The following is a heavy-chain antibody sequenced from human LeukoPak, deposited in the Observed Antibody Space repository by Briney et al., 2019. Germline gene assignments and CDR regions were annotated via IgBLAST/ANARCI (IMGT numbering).Heavy chain of an antibody. CDR1: GFNFDRYT. Sequence: GGSLRLSCATSGFNFDRYTIHWVRQAPGKGLEWVSLAGWAGGTTFYSDSVRGRFTISRDSGRKSVYLQMNSLTTDDTAFYFCARELDTMFFDYWGQGALVAVSS. D-gene: IGHD3-10*02. CDR3: ARELDTMFFDY. CDR2: AGWAGGTT. J-gene: IGHJ4*02. V-gene: IGHV3-43*01.